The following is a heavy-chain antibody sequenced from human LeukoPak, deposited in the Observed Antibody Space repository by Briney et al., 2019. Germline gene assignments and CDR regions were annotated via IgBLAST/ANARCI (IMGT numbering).Heavy chain of an antibody. J-gene: IGHJ4*02. Sequence: ASVKVSCTVSGYTLTELSMHWVRQAPGKGLEWMGVFDHEDGETIYAQKFQGRVTITEDTSTDTAYMELSSLRSEDTAVYYCATFPQSYYFDYWGQGTLVTVSS. CDR3: ATFPQSYYFDY. CDR1: GYTLTELS. V-gene: IGHV1-24*01. CDR2: FDHEDGET. D-gene: IGHD2/OR15-2a*01.